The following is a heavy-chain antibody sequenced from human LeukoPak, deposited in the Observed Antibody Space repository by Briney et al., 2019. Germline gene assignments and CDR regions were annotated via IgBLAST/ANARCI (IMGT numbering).Heavy chain of an antibody. V-gene: IGHV3-11*03. CDR3: ARNLDEIFLSTPGLYP. CDR2: ISSSRNYT. D-gene: IGHD3-22*01. Sequence: GGSLRLSYAAAGFIFSEYYMGWIRQAPGKGLEWVSYISSSRNYTNYADSVKGRFTISRDNTKNSLYLQLNNLRAEDTAVYYCARNLDEIFLSTPGLYPWGQGTLVTVSS. CDR1: GFIFSEYY. J-gene: IGHJ5*02.